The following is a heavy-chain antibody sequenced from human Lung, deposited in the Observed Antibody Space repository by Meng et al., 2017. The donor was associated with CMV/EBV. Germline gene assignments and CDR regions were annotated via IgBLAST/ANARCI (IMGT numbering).Heavy chain of an antibody. V-gene: IGHV3-23*03. CDR2: FYRGDFGT. CDR1: GFTFSSYA. J-gene: IGHJ4*02. Sequence: GEXXTISCAASGFTFSSYAMSWVRQAPGKGLEWVSVFYRGDFGTNYVDSVKGRFTISKDYSSNTLYLQMNSLRVEDTAVYYCVKDDTSGWGDYWGQGTLVTVSS. D-gene: IGHD2-2*01. CDR3: VKDDTSGWGDY.